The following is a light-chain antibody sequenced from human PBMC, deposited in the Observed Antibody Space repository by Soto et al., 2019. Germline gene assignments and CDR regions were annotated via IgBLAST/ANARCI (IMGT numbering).Light chain of an antibody. J-gene: IGLJ1*01. CDR1: SSDVGGYDY. V-gene: IGLV2-14*01. CDR2: EVS. CDR3: ASYTSITTLYV. Sequence: QSALTQPASVSGSPGQSITTSCTGSSSDVGGYDYVSWYQHHPGKGPKLILYEVSNRPSGVSDRFSGSKSGNTASLSISGLQAEDEADYYCASYTSITTLYVFGTGTKVTVL.